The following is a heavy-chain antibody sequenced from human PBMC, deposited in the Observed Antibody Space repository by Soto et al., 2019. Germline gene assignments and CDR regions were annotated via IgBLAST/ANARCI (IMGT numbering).Heavy chain of an antibody. Sequence: GGSMRLSCAASGFTFSSYVMSWVRQAPGRGLEWVSAISGSGGNTYYADSVKGRFTISRDNSKNTLFLQMNSLRADDTALYFCAKEMGDYYDSSCSWFDHWGQGTLVTVSS. CDR3: AKEMGDYYDSSCSWFDH. J-gene: IGHJ5*02. D-gene: IGHD3-22*01. CDR2: ISGSGGNT. CDR1: GFTFSSYV. V-gene: IGHV3-23*01.